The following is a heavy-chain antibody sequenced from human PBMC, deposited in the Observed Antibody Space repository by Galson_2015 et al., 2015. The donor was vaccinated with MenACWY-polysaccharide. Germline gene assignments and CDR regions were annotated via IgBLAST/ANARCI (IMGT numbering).Heavy chain of an antibody. D-gene: IGHD3-16*02. V-gene: IGHV3-33*08. CDR1: GFTCSASA. J-gene: IGHJ3*02. Sequence: SLRLSCAASGFTCSASAVHWVRQAPGKGLEWVAVIQYDGSNKVYADSVKGRFTISRDNSKNTLYLEMNSLRAEDTAMYYCAREGSRIVFHAFDTWGQGTMVSVSS. CDR2: IQYDGSNK. CDR3: AREGSRIVFHAFDT.